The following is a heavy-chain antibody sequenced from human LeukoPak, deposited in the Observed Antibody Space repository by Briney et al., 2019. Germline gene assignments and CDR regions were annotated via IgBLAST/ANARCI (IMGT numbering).Heavy chain of an antibody. D-gene: IGHD3-3*01. J-gene: IGHJ4*02. CDR1: GGSISSSSYY. CDR2: IYYSGST. CDR3: AALRFLEWLFWY. V-gene: IGHV4-39*01. Sequence: SSETLSLTCTVSGGSISSSSYYWGWIRQPPGKGLEWIGSIYYSGSTYYNPSLKSRVTISVDTSKNQFSLKLSSVTAADTAVYYCAALRFLEWLFWYWGQGTLVTVSS.